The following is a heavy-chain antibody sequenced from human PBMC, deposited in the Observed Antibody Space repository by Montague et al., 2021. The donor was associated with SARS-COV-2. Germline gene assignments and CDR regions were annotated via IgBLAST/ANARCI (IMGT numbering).Heavy chain of an antibody. CDR2: VNSGGST. D-gene: IGHD4-17*01. V-gene: IGHV4-34*01. CDR3: ARSHYGDYFDF. Sequence: SETLSLTCTVSGASFSGNYWTWLRQSPGKGLEWMGEVNSGGSTNYNPSYKSRVAISVDTSKNQFSLSLSSLTAADTATYFCARSHYGDYFDFWGHGTQVTVSS. CDR1: GASFSGNY. J-gene: IGHJ4*01.